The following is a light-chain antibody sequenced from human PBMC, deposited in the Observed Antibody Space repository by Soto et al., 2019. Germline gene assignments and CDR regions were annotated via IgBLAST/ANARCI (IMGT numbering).Light chain of an antibody. V-gene: IGLV2-14*01. CDR2: EVS. CDR1: SSDVGRYNY. Sequence: QSVLTQPASVSGSPGQSITISCTGTSSDVGRYNYVSWYQQHPGKAPKLMIYEVSNRPSGVSNRFSASKSGNTASLTISGLQAEDEADYYCTSYTSSSTVVFGGGTKVTVL. J-gene: IGLJ2*01. CDR3: TSYTSSSTVV.